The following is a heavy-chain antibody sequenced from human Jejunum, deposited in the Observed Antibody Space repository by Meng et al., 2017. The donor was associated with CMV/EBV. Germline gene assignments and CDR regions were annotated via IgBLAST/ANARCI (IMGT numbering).Heavy chain of an antibody. V-gene: IGHV4-4*02. CDR1: ISSSHW. J-gene: IGHJ4*02. CDR2: ISPTEST. Sequence: ISSSHWWSWVRQSPERGLEWIAEISPTESTNHTPSLRSRVTISIDRSKNHVSLRLNSVTAADTAVYYCARGRCTRTSCYTGALDYWGQGILVTVSS. CDR3: ARGRCTRTSCYTGALDY. D-gene: IGHD2-2*02.